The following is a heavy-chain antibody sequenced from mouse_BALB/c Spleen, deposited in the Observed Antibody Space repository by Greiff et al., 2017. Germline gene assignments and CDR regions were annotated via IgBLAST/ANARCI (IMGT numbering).Heavy chain of an antibody. V-gene: IGHV1S29*02. Sequence: EVQLQQSGPELVKPGASVKISCKASGYTFTDYNMHWVKQSHGKSLEWIGYIYPYNGGTGYNQKFKSKATLTVDNSSSTAYMELRSLTSEDSAVYYCARGEVRPRFAYWGQGTLVTVSA. D-gene: IGHD2-14*01. CDR3: ARGEVRPRFAY. J-gene: IGHJ3*01. CDR1: GYTFTDYN. CDR2: IYPYNGGT.